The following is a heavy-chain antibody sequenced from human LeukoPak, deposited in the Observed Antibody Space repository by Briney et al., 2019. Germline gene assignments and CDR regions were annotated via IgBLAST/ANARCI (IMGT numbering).Heavy chain of an antibody. V-gene: IGHV4-59*11. CDR2: IYYSGST. D-gene: IGHD2-8*01. CDR3: ARDDCTNGVCYLDY. J-gene: IGHJ4*02. Sequence: PSETLSLTCTVSGRSISSHYWSWIRQPPGKGLEWIGYIYYSGSTNYNPSLKSRVTISVDTSKNQFSLKLSSVTAADTAVYYCARDDCTNGVCYLDYWGQGTLVTVSS. CDR1: GRSISSHY.